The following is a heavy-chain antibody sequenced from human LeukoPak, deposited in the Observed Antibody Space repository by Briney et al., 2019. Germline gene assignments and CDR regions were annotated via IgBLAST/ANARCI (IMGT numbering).Heavy chain of an antibody. CDR1: GFTFSSYG. D-gene: IGHD2-15*01. Sequence: PGGSLGLSCAASGFTFSSYGMHWVRQAPGKGLEWVSYISSSSSTIYYADSVKGRFTISRDNAKNSLYLQMNSLRAEDTAVYYCARETYCSGGSCYPYYFDYWGQGTLVTVSS. CDR2: ISSSSSTI. V-gene: IGHV3-48*01. J-gene: IGHJ4*02. CDR3: ARETYCSGGSCYPYYFDY.